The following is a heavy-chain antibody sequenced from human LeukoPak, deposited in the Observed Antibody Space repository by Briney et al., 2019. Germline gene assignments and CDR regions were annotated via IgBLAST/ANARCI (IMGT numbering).Heavy chain of an antibody. CDR3: ARDLRYCTNGVCHRGYYYYMDV. CDR1: GFTFSSYT. J-gene: IGHJ6*03. D-gene: IGHD2-8*01. CDR2: ISSSSSYI. Sequence: GGSLRLSCAASGFTFSSYTMNWVRQAPGKGLEWVSSISSSSSYIYYADSVKGRFTISRDNAKNSLYLRMNSLRAEDTAVYYCARDLRYCTNGVCHRGYYYYMDVWGKGTTVTVSS. V-gene: IGHV3-21*01.